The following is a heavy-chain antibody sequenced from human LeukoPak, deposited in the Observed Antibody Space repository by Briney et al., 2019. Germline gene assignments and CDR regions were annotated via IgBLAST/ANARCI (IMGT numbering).Heavy chain of an antibody. V-gene: IGHV1-18*01. Sequence: ASVTVSCKASGYTFTSYGISWVRRAPGQGLEWMGWISAYNGNTNYAQKLQGRVTMTTDTSTSTAYMELRSLRSDDTAVYYCARDPHRSSGYLNWFDPWGQGTLVTVSS. D-gene: IGHD3-22*01. J-gene: IGHJ5*02. CDR1: GYTFTSYG. CDR2: ISAYNGNT. CDR3: ARDPHRSSGYLNWFDP.